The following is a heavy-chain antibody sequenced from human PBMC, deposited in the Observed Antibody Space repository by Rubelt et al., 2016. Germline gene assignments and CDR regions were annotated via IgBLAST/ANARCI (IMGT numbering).Heavy chain of an antibody. CDR3: ARTTGTDFFDY. CDR1: GGSINSYY. D-gene: IGHD1-1*01. J-gene: IGHJ4*02. V-gene: IGHV4-59*01. CDR2: IYYSGST. Sequence: QVQLQESGPGLVKPSETLSLTCTVSGGSINSYYWSWIRQPPGKGLEWIGYIYYSGSTNYNPSLKSRVTISVDTSKNQFSLKLNSVTAADTAVYYCARTTGTDFFDYWGQGTLVTVSS.